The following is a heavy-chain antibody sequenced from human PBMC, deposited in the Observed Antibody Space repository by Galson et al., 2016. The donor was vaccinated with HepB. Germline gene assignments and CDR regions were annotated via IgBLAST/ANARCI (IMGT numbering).Heavy chain of an antibody. D-gene: IGHD3-10*01. CDR3: ATASLYGPGSRYYYYYPMDV. CDR2: FDPEDGET. Sequence: SVKVSCKVSGYTLTELSMHWVRQAPGKGLEWMGGFDPEDGETIYAQKFQGRVTMTEDTSTDTAYMELSSLRSENTAVYHCATASLYGPGSRYYYYYPMDVWGQGTTVIVSS. V-gene: IGHV1-24*01. CDR1: GYTLTELS. J-gene: IGHJ6*02.